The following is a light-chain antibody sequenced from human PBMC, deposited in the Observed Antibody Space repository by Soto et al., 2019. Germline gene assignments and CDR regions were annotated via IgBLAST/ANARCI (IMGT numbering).Light chain of an antibody. J-gene: IGKJ5*01. Sequence: EIVMTQSPATLSVSPGDRATFSCWASQSVSSNLAWYQQKPGQAPRLLIYGASSRATGIPDRFSGSGSGTDFTLTISRLEPEDFAVYYCQQYDASQWTFGQGTRLEI. CDR1: QSVSSN. V-gene: IGKV3D-15*01. CDR3: QQYDASQWT. CDR2: GAS.